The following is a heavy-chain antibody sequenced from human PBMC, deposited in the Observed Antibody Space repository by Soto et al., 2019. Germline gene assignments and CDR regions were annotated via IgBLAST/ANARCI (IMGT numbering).Heavy chain of an antibody. V-gene: IGHV4-39*01. J-gene: IGHJ6*02. CDR1: GGSFSGYS. Sequence: PSETLSLTCAVYGGSFSGYSWAWIRQPPGKGLEWIGTIYYGGNTYYNPSLKSRVTISVDTSKNQFSLELSSVTAADTAVYSCARHPGYCSGSSCYGYYTMDVWGQRTTVTVSS. CDR3: ARHPGYCSGSSCYGYYTMDV. D-gene: IGHD2-2*01. CDR2: IYYGGNT.